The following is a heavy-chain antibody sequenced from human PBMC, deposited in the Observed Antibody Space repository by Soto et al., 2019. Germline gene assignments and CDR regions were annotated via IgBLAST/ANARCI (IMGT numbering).Heavy chain of an antibody. CDR3: ARDDIVGSGYGYGMDV. CDR2: IYYSGST. V-gene: IGHV4-39*07. CDR1: GGSISSSSYY. D-gene: IGHD5-12*01. J-gene: IGHJ6*02. Sequence: SETLSLTCTVSGGSISSSSYYWGWIHQPPGKGLEWIGSIYYSGSTYYNPSLKSRVTISVDTSKNQFSLKLSSVTAADTAVYYCARDDIVGSGYGYGMDVWGQGTTVTVSS.